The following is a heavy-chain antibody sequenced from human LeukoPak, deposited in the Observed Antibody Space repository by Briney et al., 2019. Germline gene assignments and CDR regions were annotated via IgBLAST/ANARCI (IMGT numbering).Heavy chain of an antibody. Sequence: PGGSLRLSCAASEFTFSNYAMSWVRQAPGKGLEWVSTISSSGGSAYYADSLRGRFTISRDNSKNTLYLQMNSLRAKDSAVYYGARDPALSGYFDYWGQGTLVTVSS. V-gene: IGHV3-23*01. J-gene: IGHJ4*02. CDR1: EFTFSNYA. CDR2: ISSSGGSA. CDR3: ARDPALSGYFDY. D-gene: IGHD3-16*02.